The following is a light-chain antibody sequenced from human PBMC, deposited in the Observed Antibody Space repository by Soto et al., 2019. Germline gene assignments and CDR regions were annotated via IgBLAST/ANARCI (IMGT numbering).Light chain of an antibody. CDR1: SSDVGSYNL. Sequence: QSVLTQPASVSGSPGQSITISCTGTSSDVGSYNLVSWYQQHPGKAPKLMIYEGSKRPSGVSNRFSGSKSGNTASLTISGLQAEDEADYYCCSYTSSSPLYVFGTGTKVTVL. CDR3: CSYTSSSPLYV. CDR2: EGS. V-gene: IGLV2-14*02. J-gene: IGLJ1*01.